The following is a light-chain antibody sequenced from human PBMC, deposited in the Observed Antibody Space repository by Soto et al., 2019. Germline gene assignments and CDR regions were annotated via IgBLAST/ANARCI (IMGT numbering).Light chain of an antibody. J-gene: IGLJ7*01. CDR2: GNS. V-gene: IGLV1-40*01. CDR1: SCNIGAGYD. Sequence: QSVLTQPPSVSGAPGQRVTISCTGSSCNIGAGYDVHWYQQLPGTAPKLLIYGNSNRPSGVPDRFSGSKSGTSASLAITGLQAEDEADYYCQSYDSSLSGSAVFGGGTQLTVL. CDR3: QSYDSSLSGSAV.